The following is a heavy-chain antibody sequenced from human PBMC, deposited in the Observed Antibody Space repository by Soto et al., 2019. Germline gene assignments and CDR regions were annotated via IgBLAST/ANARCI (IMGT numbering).Heavy chain of an antibody. J-gene: IGHJ5*02. D-gene: IGHD3-16*01. V-gene: IGHV1-8*01. CDR2: MNPGSGDT. CDR1: GYSFTNND. Sequence: WASVKVSCKASGYSFTNNDVSWVRQATGQGLEWMGWMNPGSGDTGYAQKFQGRVTMTRDISIATAYMELSSLRSDDTTIYYCARMETFGSLNWFDPWGQGTQVTVSS. CDR3: ARMETFGSLNWFDP.